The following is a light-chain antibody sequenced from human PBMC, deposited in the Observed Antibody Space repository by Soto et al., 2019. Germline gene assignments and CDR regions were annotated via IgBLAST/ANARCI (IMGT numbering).Light chain of an antibody. CDR3: TSWTTSTTMI. CDR1: SSDIGAYNF. V-gene: IGLV2-14*03. Sequence: QSVLTQPASVSGSPGQSITISCTGTSSDIGAYNFVSWYQQHLGKAPKLMLYDVNIRPSGVSNRFSGSKSGNTASLTISGLQAEDEADYYCTSWTTSTTMIFGGGTQLTVL. J-gene: IGLJ7*01. CDR2: DVN.